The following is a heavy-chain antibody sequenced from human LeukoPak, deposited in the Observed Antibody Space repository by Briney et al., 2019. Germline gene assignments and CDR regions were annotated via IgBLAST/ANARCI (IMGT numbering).Heavy chain of an antibody. J-gene: IGHJ4*02. V-gene: IGHV4-38-2*01. CDR1: GYSISSGYY. D-gene: IGHD2-2*01. CDR2: IYHSGST. CDR3: ARHRREYCSSTSCSHSFDY. Sequence: PSETLSLTCAVSGYSISSGYYWGWIRQPPGKGLEWIGSIYHSGSTFYNPSLKSRVTISVDTSKNQFSLKLSSLTAADTAVCYCARHRREYCSSTSCSHSFDYWGQGTLVTVSS.